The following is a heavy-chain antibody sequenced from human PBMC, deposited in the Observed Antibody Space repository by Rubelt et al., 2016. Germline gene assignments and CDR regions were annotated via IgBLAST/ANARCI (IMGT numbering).Heavy chain of an antibody. Sequence: LRLSCAASGFTFSSYSMNWVRQAPGKGLEWVSSISSSSSYIYYADSVKGRFTISRHNSKNTLYLQMNSLRAEDTAVYYCARGPYSSGWYRGWGQGTLVTVSS. CDR1: GFTFSSYS. D-gene: IGHD6-19*01. CDR2: ISSSSSYI. V-gene: IGHV3-21*04. J-gene: IGHJ4*02. CDR3: ARGPYSSGWYRG.